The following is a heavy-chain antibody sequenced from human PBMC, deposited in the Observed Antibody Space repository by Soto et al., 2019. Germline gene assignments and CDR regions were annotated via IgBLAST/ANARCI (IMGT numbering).Heavy chain of an antibody. CDR3: AKVSRGYSYGYDDY. J-gene: IGHJ4*02. Sequence: GASVKVSCKASGFTFSSSSVQWVRQARGQRLEWIGWIVIGTGNTNYAQRFQGRVTFTRDMSTSTAYMELSSLRAEDTAVYYCAKVSRGYSYGYDDYWGQGTLVTVSS. D-gene: IGHD5-18*01. CDR2: IVIGTGNT. CDR1: GFTFSSSS. V-gene: IGHV1-58*01.